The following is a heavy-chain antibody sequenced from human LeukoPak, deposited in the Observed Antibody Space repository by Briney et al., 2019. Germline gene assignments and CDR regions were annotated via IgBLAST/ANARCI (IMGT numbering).Heavy chain of an antibody. J-gene: IGHJ4*02. D-gene: IGHD6-13*01. CDR1: GGTFISYT. Sequence: SVKVSCKASGGTFISYTISRVRQAPGQGLEWMGRIIPILGIANYAQKFQGRVTITADKSTSTAYMELSSLRSEDTAVYYCARSSPGRPWYSSSWWFDYWGQGTLVTVSS. V-gene: IGHV1-69*02. CDR2: IIPILGIA. CDR3: ARSSPGRPWYSSSWWFDY.